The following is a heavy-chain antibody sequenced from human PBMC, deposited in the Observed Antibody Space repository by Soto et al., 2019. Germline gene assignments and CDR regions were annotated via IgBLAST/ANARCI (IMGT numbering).Heavy chain of an antibody. CDR1: GGSISSYY. J-gene: IGHJ6*02. V-gene: IGHV4-4*07. Sequence: TCTVSGGSISSYYWSWIRQPAGKGLEWIGRIYTSGSTNYNPSLKSRVTMSVDTSKNQFSLKLSSVTAADTAVYYCARSPGIAVAGTKNYYYYYGMDVWGQGTTVTVSS. CDR3: ARSPGIAVAGTKNYYYYYGMDV. D-gene: IGHD6-19*01. CDR2: IYTSGST.